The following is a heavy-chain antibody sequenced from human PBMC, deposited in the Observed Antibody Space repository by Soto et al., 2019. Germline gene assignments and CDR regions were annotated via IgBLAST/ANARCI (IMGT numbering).Heavy chain of an antibody. Sequence: GGSLRLSCAASGFTFSSYAMSWVRQAPGKGLEWVSAISGSGGSTYYADSVKGRFTISRDNSKNTLYLQMNSLRAEDTAVYYCARGPHILVVRGVSPFDPWGQGTLVTVSS. CDR2: ISGSGGST. V-gene: IGHV3-23*01. J-gene: IGHJ5*02. CDR3: ARGPHILVVRGVSPFDP. D-gene: IGHD3-10*01. CDR1: GFTFSSYA.